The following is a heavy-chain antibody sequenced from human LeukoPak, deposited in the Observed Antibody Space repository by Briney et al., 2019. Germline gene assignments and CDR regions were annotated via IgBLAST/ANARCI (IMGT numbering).Heavy chain of an antibody. V-gene: IGHV4-39*01. Sequence: PSETLSLTCTVFGGSISSSSYFWGWIRQPAGKGLEWIGSISHSGSTYYDPSLKSRITISVDTSKNQFPLKVRSVTAADTAVYYCARRITGTTSDSFDYWGQGILVTVSS. CDR1: GGSISSSSYF. CDR2: ISHSGST. D-gene: IGHD1-20*01. CDR3: ARRITGTTSDSFDY. J-gene: IGHJ4*02.